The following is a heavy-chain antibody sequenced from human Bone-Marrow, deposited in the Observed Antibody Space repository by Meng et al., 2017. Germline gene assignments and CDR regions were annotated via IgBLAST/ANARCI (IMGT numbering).Heavy chain of an antibody. D-gene: IGHD2/OR15-2a*01. CDR2: INHTGST. CDR3: ASAGYYCLDY. J-gene: IGHJ4*02. Sequence: SETLSLTCAVYGGSFSGYYWSWIRQPPGKGLEWIGEINHTGSTNYNPSFKSRVTILVDKSENLFSLRLTSVTAADTAVYYCASAGYYCLDYWGQGILVTVSS. CDR1: GGSFSGYY. V-gene: IGHV4-34*01.